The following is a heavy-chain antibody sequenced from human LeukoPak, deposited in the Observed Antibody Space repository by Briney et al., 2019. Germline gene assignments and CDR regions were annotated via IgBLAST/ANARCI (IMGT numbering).Heavy chain of an antibody. CDR3: AELGITMIGGV. CDR1: GFTFSSYT. J-gene: IGHJ6*04. V-gene: IGHV3-23*01. D-gene: IGHD3-10*02. CDR2: ISGSSSRA. Sequence: GGSLRLSCEASGFTFSSYTLTWVRQAPGKGLECVSAISGSSSRAYYADSVKGRFTISRDNAKNSLYLQMNSLRAEDTAVYYCAELGITMIGGVWGKGTTVTISS.